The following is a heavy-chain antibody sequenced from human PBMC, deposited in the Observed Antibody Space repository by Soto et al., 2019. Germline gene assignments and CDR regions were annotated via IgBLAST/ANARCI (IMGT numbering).Heavy chain of an antibody. Sequence: GGSLRLSCAASGFTFSSYAMSWVRQAPGKGLEWVSAISGSGGSTYYADSVKGRFTISRDNSKNTLYLQMNSLRAEDTAVYYCAKGRGHQKGVVNDAFDIWGQGTMVTVSS. CDR2: ISGSGGST. CDR3: AKGRGHQKGVVNDAFDI. J-gene: IGHJ3*02. V-gene: IGHV3-23*01. D-gene: IGHD2-15*01. CDR1: GFTFSSYA.